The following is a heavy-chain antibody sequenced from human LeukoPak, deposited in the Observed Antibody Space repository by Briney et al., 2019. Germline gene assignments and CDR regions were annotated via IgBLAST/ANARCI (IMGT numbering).Heavy chain of an antibody. CDR1: GYTFTSYG. D-gene: IGHD2-15*01. Sequence: ASVKVSCKASGYTFTSYGITWVRQAPGQGLEWMGWISAYNGNTNYAQKFQGRLTMTTDMSTNTAYMELRSLRPDDTAVYYCARDFFHGHCSGLTCFLLDSWGQGSLVTVSS. J-gene: IGHJ4*02. CDR2: ISAYNGNT. CDR3: ARDFFHGHCSGLTCFLLDS. V-gene: IGHV1-18*01.